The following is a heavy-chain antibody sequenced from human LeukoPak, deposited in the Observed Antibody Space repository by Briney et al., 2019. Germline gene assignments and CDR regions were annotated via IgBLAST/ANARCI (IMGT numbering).Heavy chain of an antibody. CDR2: TNPSSGKT. CDR1: GYTFGTYD. CDR3: ARGGTVWVKFDG. J-gene: IGHJ5*02. D-gene: IGHD4-17*01. V-gene: IGHV1-8*01. Sequence: TVSLSRTASGYTFGTYDIDCVPHASGQGLEWMGWTNPSSGKTWYAQKFQRRASTTVNTSMSTVYLVVNSLTSEDTALYYGARGGTVWVKFDGWGQRTLVSVSS.